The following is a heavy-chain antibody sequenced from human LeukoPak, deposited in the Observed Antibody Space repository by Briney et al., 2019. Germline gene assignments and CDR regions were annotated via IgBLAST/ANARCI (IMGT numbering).Heavy chain of an antibody. D-gene: IGHD6-13*01. CDR3: ASPRYSSSWELDP. CDR1: GGSISSGGYY. CDR2: IYHSGST. V-gene: IGHV4-30-2*01. J-gene: IGHJ5*02. Sequence: SETLSLTCTVSGGSISSGGYYWSWIRQPPGKGLEWIGYIYHSGSTYYNPSLKSRVTISVDRSKNQFSLKLSSVTAADTAVYYCASPRYSSSWELDPWGQGTLVTVSS.